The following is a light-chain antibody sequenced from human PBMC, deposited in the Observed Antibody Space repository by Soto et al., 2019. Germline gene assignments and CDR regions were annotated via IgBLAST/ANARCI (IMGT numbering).Light chain of an antibody. J-gene: IGKJ1*01. Sequence: VLSKSTGSLSLSQGESVTLSCRASQSVSSSYLAWYQQKPGQAPRLLISGASTGATGIPARFSGSGSATEFTLTISSHQTEDFAVYYCQQYNKWLRTFGQGTKVDIK. CDR2: GAS. CDR1: QSVSSSY. CDR3: QQYNKWLRT. V-gene: IGKV3-15*01.